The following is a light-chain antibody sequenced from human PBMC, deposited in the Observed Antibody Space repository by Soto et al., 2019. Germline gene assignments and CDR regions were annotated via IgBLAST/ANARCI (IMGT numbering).Light chain of an antibody. CDR3: CSSGVSRTDV. Sequence: QSALTQPASVSGSPGQSITISCTGTSSNVGSYKLVSWYQQHPGKAPKLMIFEVNKRPSGVSNRFSGSKSGNTASLTISGLKVEDEADYYCCSSGVSRTDVFGAGTKLTVL. CDR2: EVN. V-gene: IGLV2-23*02. J-gene: IGLJ2*01. CDR1: SSNVGSYKL.